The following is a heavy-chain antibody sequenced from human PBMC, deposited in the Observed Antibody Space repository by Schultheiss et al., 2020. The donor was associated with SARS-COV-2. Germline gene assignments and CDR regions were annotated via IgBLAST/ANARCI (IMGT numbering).Heavy chain of an antibody. V-gene: IGHV3-71*01. Sequence: GGSLRLSCAASGFTFSSYAMHWVRQAPGKGLEWVGFIRSKTYGGTTEYAASVKGRFTISRDNAKNSLYLQMNSLRAEDTAVYYCAREATMVQGVVYYYYGMDVWGQGTTVTVSS. CDR2: IRSKTYGGTT. CDR1: GFTFSSYA. D-gene: IGHD3-10*01. CDR3: AREATMVQGVVYYYYGMDV. J-gene: IGHJ6*02.